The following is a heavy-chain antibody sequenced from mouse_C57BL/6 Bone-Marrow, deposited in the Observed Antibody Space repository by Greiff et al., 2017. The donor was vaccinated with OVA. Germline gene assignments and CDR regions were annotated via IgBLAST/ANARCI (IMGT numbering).Heavy chain of an antibody. CDR3: ASGPYSKPLWYFDV. D-gene: IGHD2-5*01. CDR1: GYTFTDYY. CDR2: INPNNGDT. V-gene: IGHV1-26*01. Sequence: VQLQQSGPELVKPGASVKISCTASGYTFTDYYMNWVKQSHGKSLEWIGDINPNNGDTSYNQKFKGKATLTVDKSSSTAYLQLSSLTSEDTAVYYCASGPYSKPLWYFDVWGTGTTVTVSS. J-gene: IGHJ1*03.